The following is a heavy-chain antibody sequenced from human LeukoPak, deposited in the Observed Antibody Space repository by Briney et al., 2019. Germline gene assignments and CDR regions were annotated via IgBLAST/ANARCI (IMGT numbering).Heavy chain of an antibody. Sequence: GGPLKLSCAASGSTFSTYWMNWFRQTQGRGLEWVAKIKADGGEKDHVASVKGRFTISRDNAMNSLYLQMNSLRVGDTAVYYCARGGAARPDFWGQGTLVTVSS. CDR3: ARGGAARPDF. CDR1: GSTFSTYW. CDR2: IKADGGEK. D-gene: IGHD6-6*01. V-gene: IGHV3-7*01. J-gene: IGHJ4*02.